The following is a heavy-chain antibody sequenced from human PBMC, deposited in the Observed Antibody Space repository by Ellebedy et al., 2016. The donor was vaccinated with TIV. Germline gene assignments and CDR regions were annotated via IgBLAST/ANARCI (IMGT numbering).Heavy chain of an antibody. CDR2: IYYGGST. D-gene: IGHD2/OR15-2a*01. V-gene: IGHV4-59*01. CDR1: GGSISSYY. J-gene: IGHJ5*02. CDR3: ARRAIMSGSTSETWLDP. Sequence: SETLSLXCTVSGGSISSYYWNWIRQPPGKGLEWIGHIYYGGSTIYNPSLNSRVTISMDTSKNHFSLELRSVSAADTAVYYCARRAIMSGSTSETWLDPWGQGTLVTVSP.